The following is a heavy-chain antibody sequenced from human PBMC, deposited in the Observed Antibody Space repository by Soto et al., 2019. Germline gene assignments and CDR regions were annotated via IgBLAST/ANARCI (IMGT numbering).Heavy chain of an antibody. Sequence: ASVKVSCKASGYTFTGYYMHWVRQAPGQGLEWMGWINPNSGGTNYAQKFQGWVTMTRDTSISTAYMELSRLRSDDTAVYYCAIAGEIFGVVISQFDYWCPGTLVTVSS. J-gene: IGHJ4*02. CDR2: INPNSGGT. V-gene: IGHV1-2*04. CDR3: AIAGEIFGVVISQFDY. CDR1: GYTFTGYY. D-gene: IGHD3-3*01.